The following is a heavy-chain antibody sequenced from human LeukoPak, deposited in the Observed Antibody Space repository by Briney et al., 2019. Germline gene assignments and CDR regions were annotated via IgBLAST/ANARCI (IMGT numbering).Heavy chain of an antibody. CDR1: GFTFSTYS. V-gene: IGHV3-21*01. D-gene: IGHD5-18*01. CDR3: ATTPTAIGKFLFNS. J-gene: IGHJ4*02. Sequence: PGGPLRLSCAASGFTFSTYSMNWVRQAPGKGLEWVSSIGSSSSYIYYGDSVKGRFTISRDNAKNSLYLQMNSLRAEDTAVYYCATTPTAIGKFLFNSWGQGNLVTVSS. CDR2: IGSSSSYI.